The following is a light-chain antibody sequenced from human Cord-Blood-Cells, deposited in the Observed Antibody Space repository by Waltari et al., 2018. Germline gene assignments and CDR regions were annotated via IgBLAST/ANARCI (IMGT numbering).Light chain of an antibody. Sequence: IVLTPSPGPLSLSPGERAPLPCRASQSVSSSYLAWYQQKPGQAPRLLIYGASSRATGIPDRFSGSGSGTDFTLTISRLEPEDFAVYYCQQYGSSPPMYTFGQGTKLEIK. V-gene: IGKV3-20*01. J-gene: IGKJ2*01. CDR1: QSVSSSY. CDR3: QQYGSSPPMYT. CDR2: GAS.